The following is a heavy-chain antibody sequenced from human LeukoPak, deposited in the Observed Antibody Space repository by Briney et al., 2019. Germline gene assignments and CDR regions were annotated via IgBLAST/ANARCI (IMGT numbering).Heavy chain of an antibody. V-gene: IGHV4-4*07. CDR2: IYSSGST. J-gene: IGHJ4*02. Sequence: SETLSLTCTVSSGSISNYYWSWIRQPAGKGLEWIGRIYSSGSTNYNPSLKSRVTMSVDTSKNQFSLRLSSVTAADTAFYYCARQGPANDYWGQGTLVTVSS. CDR3: ARQGPANDY. CDR1: SGSISNYY.